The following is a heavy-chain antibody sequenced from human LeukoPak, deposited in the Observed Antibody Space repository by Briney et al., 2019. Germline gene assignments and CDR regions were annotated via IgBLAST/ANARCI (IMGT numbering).Heavy chain of an antibody. Sequence: SETLSLTCTVSGGSVNSGGYYWTWIRQHPGKGLEWLGYIYYSRRKYYNPSLKSLITISPDTSTKPFSLNLTSVSAADTAFYFCARSSAYGDYDWGQGTLITVSS. V-gene: IGHV4-31*01. CDR3: ARSSAYGDYD. D-gene: IGHD4-17*01. CDR1: GGSVNSGGYY. CDR2: IYYSRRK. J-gene: IGHJ4*02.